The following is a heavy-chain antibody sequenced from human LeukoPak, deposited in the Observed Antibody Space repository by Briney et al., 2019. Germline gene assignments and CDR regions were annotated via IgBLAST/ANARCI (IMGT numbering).Heavy chain of an antibody. CDR3: ASPYNLGPGDY. Sequence: GGCLRLSCAASGFTVSSNYMSWVRQAPGKGLEWVSVIYSGGSTYYADSVKGRFTISRDNSKNTLYLQMNSLRAEDTAVYYCASPYNLGPGDYWGQGTLVTVSS. CDR2: IYSGGST. J-gene: IGHJ4*02. CDR1: GFTVSSNY. D-gene: IGHD1-14*01. V-gene: IGHV3-53*01.